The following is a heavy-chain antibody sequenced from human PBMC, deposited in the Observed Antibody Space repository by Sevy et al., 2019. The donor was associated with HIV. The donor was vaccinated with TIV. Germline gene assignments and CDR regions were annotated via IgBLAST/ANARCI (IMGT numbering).Heavy chain of an antibody. Sequence: GGSLRLSCAASGFTFSSYSMNWVRQAPGKGLEWVSSISSSSSYIYYADSVKGRFTISRDNAKNSLYLQMNSLRAEDTAVYYCARDGETTVVRTYYYGMDVWGQGTTVTVSS. D-gene: IGHD4-17*01. CDR3: ARDGETTVVRTYYYGMDV. CDR2: ISSSSSYI. CDR1: GFTFSSYS. V-gene: IGHV3-21*01. J-gene: IGHJ6*02.